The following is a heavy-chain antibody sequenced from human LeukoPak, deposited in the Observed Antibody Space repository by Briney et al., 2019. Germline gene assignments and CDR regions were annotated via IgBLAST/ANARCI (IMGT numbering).Heavy chain of an antibody. CDR1: GGSISSYY. CDR3: ARRNGKAFDI. Sequence: SETLSLTCTVSGGSISSYYWSWIRQPPGKGLEWIGYIYYSGSTNYNPSLKSRVTISVDTSKNQFSLKLSSVTAADTAVYYCARRNGKAFDIWGQGTMVAVSS. V-gene: IGHV4-59*01. D-gene: IGHD1-14*01. CDR2: IYYSGST. J-gene: IGHJ3*02.